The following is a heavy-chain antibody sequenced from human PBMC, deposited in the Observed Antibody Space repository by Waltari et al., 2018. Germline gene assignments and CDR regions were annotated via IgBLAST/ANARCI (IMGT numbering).Heavy chain of an antibody. CDR1: GFPFSSYA. CDR3: ARGSGSYWVDY. CDR2: ISYDGSNK. J-gene: IGHJ4*02. V-gene: IGHV3-30-3*01. Sequence: QVQLVESGGGVVQPGRSLRLSCAASGFPFSSYAMHWVRQAPGKGLEWVAVISYDGSNKYYADSVKGRFTISRDNSKNTLYLQMNSLRAEDTAVYYCARGSGSYWVDYWGQGTLVTVSS. D-gene: IGHD3-10*01.